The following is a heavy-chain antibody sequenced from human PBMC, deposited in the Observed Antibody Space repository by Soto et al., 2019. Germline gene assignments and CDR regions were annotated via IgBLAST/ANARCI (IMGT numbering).Heavy chain of an antibody. D-gene: IGHD7-27*01. V-gene: IGHV6-1*01. CDR2: TYYKSKWYN. Sequence: SQTLSLTCAISGDSVSSNSAAWNWIRQTPSRGLEWLGRTYYKSKWYNNYAVSVKSRVTINPDTSKNQFSLQLNSVTPEDTAMYFCARGSWDANTGDCYLDVWRKGTRIT. CDR1: GDSVSSNSAA. CDR3: ARGSWDANTGDCYLDV. J-gene: IGHJ6*03.